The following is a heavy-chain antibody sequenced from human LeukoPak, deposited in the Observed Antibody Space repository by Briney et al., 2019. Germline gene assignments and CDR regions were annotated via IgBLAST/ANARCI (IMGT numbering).Heavy chain of an antibody. J-gene: IGHJ4*02. V-gene: IGHV3-9*01. CDR1: GFTFDDYA. Sequence: GGSLRLSCAASGFTFDDYAMHWVRQAPGKGLEWVSGISWNSGNIGYADSVKGRFTISRDNAKNSLYLQMNSLRAEDTALYYCAKHSGSYQDFDYWGQGTLVTVSS. CDR2: ISWNSGNI. CDR3: AKHSGSYQDFDY. D-gene: IGHD1-26*01.